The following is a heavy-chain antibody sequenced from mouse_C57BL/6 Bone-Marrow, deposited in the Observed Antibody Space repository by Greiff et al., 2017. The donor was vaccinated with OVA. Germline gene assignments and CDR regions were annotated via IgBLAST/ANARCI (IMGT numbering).Heavy chain of an antibody. D-gene: IGHD2-3*01. J-gene: IGHJ2*01. V-gene: IGHV1-72*01. CDR2: IDPNSGGT. Sequence: QVQLQQPGAELVKPGASVKLSCKASGYTFTSYWMHWVKQRPGRGLEWIGRIDPNSGGTKYNEKVKSKATLTEDKPSSTAYSQLSSLTSEDSAVYYWARWEDGCDYWGQGTTLTVSS. CDR3: ARWEDGCDY. CDR1: GYTFTSYW.